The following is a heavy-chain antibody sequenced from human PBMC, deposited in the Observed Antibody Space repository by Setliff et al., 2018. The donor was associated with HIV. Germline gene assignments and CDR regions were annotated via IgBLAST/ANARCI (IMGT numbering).Heavy chain of an antibody. CDR2: ISSSGSTI. D-gene: IGHD6-19*01. V-gene: IGHV3-48*03. CDR1: GFTFSSYE. J-gene: IGHJ6*02. Sequence: LGGSLRLSCAASGFTFSSYEMNWVRQAPGKGLEWVSYISSSGSTIYYADSVKGRFTISRDNAKNSLYLQMNSLRAEDTAVYYCARDLAVAGTYYYYYGMDVWGQGTTVTVSS. CDR3: ARDLAVAGTYYYYYGMDV.